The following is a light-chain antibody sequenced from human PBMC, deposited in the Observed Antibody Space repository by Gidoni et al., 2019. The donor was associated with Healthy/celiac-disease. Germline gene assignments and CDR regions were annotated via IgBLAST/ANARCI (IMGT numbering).Light chain of an antibody. Sequence: DIQMTQSPSSLSASVGDRVTITCRASQSISSYLNWYQQKPGKAPKLLIYAASSLQSGVPSRFSGSGSGPDFTLTISSLQPEDFAPYYCQQSYSTPLFGPGTKVDIK. CDR3: QQSYSTPL. CDR2: AAS. CDR1: QSISSY. V-gene: IGKV1-39*01. J-gene: IGKJ3*01.